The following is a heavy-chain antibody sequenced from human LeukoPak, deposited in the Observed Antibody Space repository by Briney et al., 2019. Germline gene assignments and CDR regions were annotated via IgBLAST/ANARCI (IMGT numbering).Heavy chain of an antibody. CDR2: IIPIFGTA. CDR3: ATDYDYVWGSYRYTRY. CDR1: GGTFSSYA. Sequence: SVKVSCKASGGTFSSYAISWVRQAPGQGLEWMGGIIPIFGTANYAQKFQGRVTIIADESTSTAYMELSSLRSEDTAVYYCATDYDYVWGSYRYTRYWGQGTLVTVSS. D-gene: IGHD3-16*02. J-gene: IGHJ4*02. V-gene: IGHV1-69*13.